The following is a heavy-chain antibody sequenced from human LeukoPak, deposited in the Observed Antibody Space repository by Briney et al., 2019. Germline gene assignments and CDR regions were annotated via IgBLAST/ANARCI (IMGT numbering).Heavy chain of an antibody. V-gene: IGHV4-59*01. CDR2: IYYSGNT. CDR3: AREYYYDTSGYSLGGAFDI. Sequence: PSETLSLTCTVSDASITYNYWSWIRQPPRKGLEWIGYIYYSGNTNYNPSLRSRVTISVDTSKNQFSLKLSSVTAADTAVYYCAREYYYDTSGYSLGGAFDIWGQGTMVTVSS. D-gene: IGHD3-22*01. CDR1: DASITYNY. J-gene: IGHJ3*02.